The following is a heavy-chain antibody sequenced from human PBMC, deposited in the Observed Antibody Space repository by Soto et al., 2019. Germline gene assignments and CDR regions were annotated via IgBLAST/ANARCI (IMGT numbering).Heavy chain of an antibody. CDR2: IDPSDSYT. D-gene: IGHD1-7*01. V-gene: IGHV5-10-1*01. CDR1: GYSFTSYW. CDR3: ARGYRTGTVPFDF. J-gene: IGHJ4*02. Sequence: GASLKISCKGSGYSFTSYWISWVRQMPGKGLEWMGRIDPSDSYTNYSPSFQGHVTISADKSISTAYLPWSSLKASDTAMYYCARGYRTGTVPFDFWGQGTLVTVSS.